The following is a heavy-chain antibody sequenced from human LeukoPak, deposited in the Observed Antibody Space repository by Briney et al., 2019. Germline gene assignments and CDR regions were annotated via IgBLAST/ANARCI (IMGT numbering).Heavy chain of an antibody. CDR2: IYYSGST. J-gene: IGHJ4*02. V-gene: IGHV4-59*01. Sequence: SETLSLTCTVSGGSISSYYWSWIRQPPGKGLGWIGYIYYSGSTNYNPSLKSRVTISVDTSKNQFSLKLSSVTAADTAVYYCARGGAVVVVAATTFDYWGQGTLVTVSS. D-gene: IGHD2-15*01. CDR1: GGSISSYY. CDR3: ARGGAVVVVAATTFDY.